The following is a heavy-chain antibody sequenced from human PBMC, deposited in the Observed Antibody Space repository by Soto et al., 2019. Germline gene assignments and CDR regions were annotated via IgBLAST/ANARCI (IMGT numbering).Heavy chain of an antibody. V-gene: IGHV3-7*03. Sequence: LRLSCAASGFTFSSYWMSWVRQAPGKGLEWVANIKQDGSEKYYVDSVKGRFTISRDNAKNSLYLQMNSLRAEDTAVYYCAREGSSSRTPVGCFDPWGQGTLVTVSS. D-gene: IGHD6-13*01. CDR3: AREGSSSRTPVGCFDP. J-gene: IGHJ5*02. CDR2: IKQDGSEK. CDR1: GFTFSSYW.